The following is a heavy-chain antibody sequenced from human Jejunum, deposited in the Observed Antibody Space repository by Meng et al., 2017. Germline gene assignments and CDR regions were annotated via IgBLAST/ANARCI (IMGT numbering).Heavy chain of an antibody. CDR3: ARVVETSGYYNVFDI. Sequence: GGSLRLSCAASGFPFSSYSLNWVRQAPGKGLEWVSSISSSSAYIFYADSVKGRFTITRDNAKDSLYLQMKSLRAEDAAMYCCARVVETSGYYNVFDIWGQGTMVTVSS. V-gene: IGHV3-21*01. CDR1: GFPFSSYS. CDR2: ISSSSAYI. J-gene: IGHJ3*02. D-gene: IGHD3-3*01.